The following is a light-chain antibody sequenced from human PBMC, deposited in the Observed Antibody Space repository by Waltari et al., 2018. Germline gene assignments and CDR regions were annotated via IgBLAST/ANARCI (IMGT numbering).Light chain of an antibody. CDR1: SAALASYNL. V-gene: IGLV2-23*01. Sequence: QSALTQPASASGSPGQSITISCTGASAALASYNLISWYQHHPAKAPTLMIYDAVKRPSGVSNRFSGAKSGTTASLIISGLQADDEADYYCCSYTGSSTSYGCGSGTKVTVL. CDR2: DAV. J-gene: IGLJ1*01. CDR3: CSYTGSSTSYG.